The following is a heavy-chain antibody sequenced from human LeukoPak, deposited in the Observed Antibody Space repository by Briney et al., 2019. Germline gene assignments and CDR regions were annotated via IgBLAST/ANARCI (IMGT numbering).Heavy chain of an antibody. CDR2: ISAYNGNT. CDR3: ARAWESIAGYYFDY. D-gene: IGHD1-26*01. CDR1: GYTFTSYG. Sequence: GASVKVSCKAYGYTFTSYGISWVRQAPGQGLEWMGWISAYNGNTNYAQKLQGRVTMTTDTSTSTAYMELSSLTSEDTAVYYCARAWESIAGYYFDYWGQGTLVTVSS. V-gene: IGHV1-18*01. J-gene: IGHJ4*02.